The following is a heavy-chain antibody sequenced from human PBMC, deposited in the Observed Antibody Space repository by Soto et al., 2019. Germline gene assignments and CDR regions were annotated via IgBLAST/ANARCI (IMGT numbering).Heavy chain of an antibody. D-gene: IGHD2-15*01. V-gene: IGHV3-43*01. J-gene: IGHJ6*02. CDR2: ISWDGGST. CDR3: AKDHEGYCSGGSCYSRDYYYGMDV. Sequence: GGSLRLSCAASGFTFDDYTMHWVRQAPGKGLEWVSLISWDGGSTYYADSVKGRFTISRDNGKNSLYLQMNSLRTEDTALYYCAKDHEGYCSGGSCYSRDYYYGMDVWGQGTTVTVSS. CDR1: GFTFDDYT.